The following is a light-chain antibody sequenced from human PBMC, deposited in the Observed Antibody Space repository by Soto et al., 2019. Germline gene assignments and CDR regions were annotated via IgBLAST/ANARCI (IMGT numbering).Light chain of an antibody. CDR3: QHRSNWPPELS. CDR1: QSVTTY. Sequence: EVVLTQSSVTLSLSPGERATLSCRASQSVTTYLAWYQQKPGQAPRLLIYDASTRATGIPARFSGSGSGTDFTLTISRLQPEDFAVYYCQHRSNWPPELSFGGGTKVEIK. V-gene: IGKV3-11*01. J-gene: IGKJ4*01. CDR2: DAS.